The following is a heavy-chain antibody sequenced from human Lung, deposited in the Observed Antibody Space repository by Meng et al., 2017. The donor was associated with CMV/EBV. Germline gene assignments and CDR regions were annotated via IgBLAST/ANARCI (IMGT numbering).Heavy chain of an antibody. Sequence: QWQSVGPCPQLVTPSGTLTLTSAVSGDSITNHNWWAWVRQPPGKGLEWIGEIPHRGSSAYNPSLKSRVSMSIDKSKNQFSLKLTSVTAADTAVYHCLRRPGGSVWGQGTLVTVSS. D-gene: IGHD3-10*01. J-gene: IGHJ1*01. V-gene: IGHV4-4*02. CDR2: IPHRGSS. CDR1: GDSITNHNW. CDR3: LRRPGGSV.